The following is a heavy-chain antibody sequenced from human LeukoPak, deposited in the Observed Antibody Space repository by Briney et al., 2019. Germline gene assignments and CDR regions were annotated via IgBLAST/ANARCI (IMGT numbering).Heavy chain of an antibody. Sequence: GGSLRLSCAASGFTFSSYEMNSVRQAPGKGLEWVSYISSSGGTIYYADSVKGRFTISRDNAKNSPYLQMNSLRAEDTAVYYCARDDRILAGTLLYFWGRGGLVTVSS. CDR3: ARDDRILAGTLLYF. D-gene: IGHD6-13*01. V-gene: IGHV3-48*03. CDR1: GFTFSSYE. CDR2: ISSSGGTI. J-gene: IGHJ4*02.